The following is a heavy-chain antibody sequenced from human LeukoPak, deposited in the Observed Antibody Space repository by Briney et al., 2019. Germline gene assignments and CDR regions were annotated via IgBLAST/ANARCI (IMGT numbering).Heavy chain of an antibody. J-gene: IGHJ5*01. CDR1: GYTFTGYF. D-gene: IGHD4-23*01. CDR2: INPNIGDT. CDR3: ARMDLYGGYSIGFDS. Sequence: ASVKVSCKASGYTFTGYFMHWLRQAPGQGLQWMGWINPNIGDTHYAQKFRGRVTMTRDTSISTVYMELSRLTFDDTAVYYCARMDLYGGYSIGFDSWGQGTLVIVSS. V-gene: IGHV1-2*02.